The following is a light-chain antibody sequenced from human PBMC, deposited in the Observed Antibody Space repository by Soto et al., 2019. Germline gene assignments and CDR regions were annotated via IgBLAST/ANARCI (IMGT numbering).Light chain of an antibody. CDR1: QSISRN. CDR2: DVS. Sequence: EVVLTQSPGTVSVSPGERATLSCMSSQSISRNLAWYQQKPGRAPRLLIYDVSTRATGIPARFSGSGSETEFTLTISSLQSEDFAVYYCQQYNNWPPYTFGQGTKVDIK. J-gene: IGKJ2*01. CDR3: QQYNNWPPYT. V-gene: IGKV3-15*01.